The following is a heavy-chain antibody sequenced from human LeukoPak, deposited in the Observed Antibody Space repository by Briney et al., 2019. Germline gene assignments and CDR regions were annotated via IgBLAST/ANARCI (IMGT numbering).Heavy chain of an antibody. V-gene: IGHV3-7*01. J-gene: IGHJ5*02. D-gene: IGHD2-2*01. CDR3: ARSSGYCSSTSCSLDWFDP. CDR1: GFTFSSYW. CDR2: IKQEVSEK. Sequence: GGSLTLTCAASGFTFSSYWISWVRQAPGNGLEGVANIKQEVSEKYYVGSVKGRFTISRDNAKNSLCLQMNSLRAEDTAVYYCARSSGYCSSTSCSLDWFDPWGQGTLVTVSS.